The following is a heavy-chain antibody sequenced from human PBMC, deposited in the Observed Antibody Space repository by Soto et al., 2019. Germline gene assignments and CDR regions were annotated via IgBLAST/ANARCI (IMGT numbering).Heavy chain of an antibody. CDR2: IKGKTDVGTT. D-gene: IGHD2-2*01. CDR1: GFTFSNAW. Sequence: GGSLRLSCAASGFTFSNAWMNWVRQAPGKGLEWVGRIKGKTDVGTTDYAATVKGRFTISRDDSKNTLYLQMNSLKTEDTAEYYCTTTAAGDYYCYYGMDVWGQGTTVTVSS. J-gene: IGHJ6*02. CDR3: TTTAAGDYYCYYGMDV. V-gene: IGHV3-15*07.